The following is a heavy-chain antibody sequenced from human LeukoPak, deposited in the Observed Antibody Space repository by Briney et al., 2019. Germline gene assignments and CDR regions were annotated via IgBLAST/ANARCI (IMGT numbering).Heavy chain of an antibody. Sequence: ASVKVSCKASGYNFSGHYMHWVRQAPGQGLKWLGWIKPSNGDTKYAQNFQGRVTMTRDTSISTAYMELSSLRSDDTAVYYCASPPLSSAMYYAHWGQGTLVTVSS. J-gene: IGHJ4*02. CDR3: ASPPLSSAMYYAH. V-gene: IGHV1-2*02. D-gene: IGHD1-26*01. CDR2: IKPSNGDT. CDR1: GYNFSGHY.